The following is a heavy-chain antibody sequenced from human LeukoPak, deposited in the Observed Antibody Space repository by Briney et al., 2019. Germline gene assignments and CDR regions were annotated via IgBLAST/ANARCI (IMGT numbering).Heavy chain of an antibody. CDR3: ARGSFRGSSSFGY. D-gene: IGHD6-13*01. V-gene: IGHV1-8*01. J-gene: IGHJ4*02. CDR2: MHPNSGNT. CDR1: GYTFTRYA. Sequence: ASVKVSCKAFGYTFTRYAIIWVRQATGQGLEWMGWMHPNSGNTGYAQKFQGRVTMTRNTSISTAYMELSSLRSEDTAVYYCARGSFRGSSSFGYWGQGTLVTVSS.